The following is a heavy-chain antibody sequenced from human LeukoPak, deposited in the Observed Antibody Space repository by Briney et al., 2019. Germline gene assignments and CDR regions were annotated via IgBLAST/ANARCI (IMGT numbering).Heavy chain of an antibody. CDR2: TYYRSKWYN. CDR1: GDSGSSNSAA. V-gene: IGHV6-1*01. Sequence: SQTLSLTCAISGDSGSSNSAAWNWIRQSPSRGLEWLGRTYYRSKWYNDYAVSVKSRITINPDTSKNQFSLQLNSVTPEDTAVYYCAREEYDYVWGSYRPYYFDYWGQGTLVTVSS. CDR3: AREEYDYVWGSYRPYYFDY. D-gene: IGHD3-16*02. J-gene: IGHJ4*02.